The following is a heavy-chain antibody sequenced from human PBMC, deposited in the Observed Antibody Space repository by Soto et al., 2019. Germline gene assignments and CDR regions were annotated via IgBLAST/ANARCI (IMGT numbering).Heavy chain of an antibody. V-gene: IGHV3-73*01. CDR1: GFNFSGSA. J-gene: IGHJ6*01. CDR3: IRHHDGRYLGWPPRYYYNMDV. D-gene: IGHD3-3*01. Sequence: PGGSLRLSCVASGFNFSGSAMHRVLQPAGKGLYGVGQIRSKANSYATAYAASVKGRDTISRDDSQNTAYLQMNSLETEDSAVYYCIRHHDGRYLGWPPRYYYNMDVWGHGTTVTVSS. CDR2: IRSKANSYAT.